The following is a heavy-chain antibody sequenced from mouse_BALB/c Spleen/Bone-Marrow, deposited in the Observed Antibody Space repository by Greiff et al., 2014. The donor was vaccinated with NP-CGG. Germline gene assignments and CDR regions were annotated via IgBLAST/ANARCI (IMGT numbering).Heavy chain of an antibody. V-gene: IGHV5-9-3*01. CDR2: ISSGGSYT. J-gene: IGHJ2*01. D-gene: IGHD2-14*01. CDR1: GFTFSSYA. CDR3: ARQGYHRYDGRGFDY. Sequence: EVQLVESGGGLVKPGGSLKLSCAASGFTFSSYAMSWVRQTPEKRLEWVATISSGGSYTYYPDSVKGRFTISRGNAKNTLYLQMSSLRSEDTAMYYCARQGYHRYDGRGFDYWGQGTTLTVSS.